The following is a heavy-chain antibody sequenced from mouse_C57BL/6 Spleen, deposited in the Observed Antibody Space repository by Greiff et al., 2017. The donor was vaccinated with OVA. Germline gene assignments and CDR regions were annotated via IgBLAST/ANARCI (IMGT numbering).Heavy chain of an antibody. V-gene: IGHV2-2*01. J-gene: IGHJ4*01. CDR1: GFSLTSYG. D-gene: IGHD1-1*01. CDR3: ARGDTTVVAFYAMDY. CDR2: IWCGGST. Sequence: QVQLQQSGPGLVQPSQSLSITCTVSGFSLTSYGVHWVRQSPGKGLEWLGVIWCGGSTDYNAALISRLSISKENSKRQVFFKMNSLQADNTAIYCCARGDTTVVAFYAMDYWGQGTSVTVSS.